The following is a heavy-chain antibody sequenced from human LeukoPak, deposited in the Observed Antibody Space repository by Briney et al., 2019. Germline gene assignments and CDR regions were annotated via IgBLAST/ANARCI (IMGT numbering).Heavy chain of an antibody. Sequence: GGSLRLSCAASGFTVISNFLSWVRQPPGKGLEWVSDIYSGGSTYYADSVKGRFTISRDNSKNTLYLQMNSLRAEDTAVYYCTRGGGGSFTHYWGQGTLVTVSS. CDR2: IYSGGST. V-gene: IGHV3-53*01. J-gene: IGHJ4*02. D-gene: IGHD2-21*01. CDR3: TRGGGGSFTHY. CDR1: GFTVISNF.